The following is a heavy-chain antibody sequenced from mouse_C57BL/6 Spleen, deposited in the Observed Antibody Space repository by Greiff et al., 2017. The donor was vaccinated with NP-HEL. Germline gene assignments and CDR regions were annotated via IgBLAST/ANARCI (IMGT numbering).Heavy chain of an antibody. CDR1: GFTFSDYG. CDR2: ISSGSSTI. J-gene: IGHJ4*01. D-gene: IGHD1-1*01. Sequence: EVQGVESGGGLVKPGGSLKLSCAASGFTFSDYGMHWVRQAPEKGLEWVAYISSGSSTIYYADTVKGRFTISRDNAKNTLFLQMTSLRSEDTAMYYCARRDYGSSQSSDAMDYWGQGTSVTVSS. V-gene: IGHV5-17*01. CDR3: ARRDYGSSQSSDAMDY.